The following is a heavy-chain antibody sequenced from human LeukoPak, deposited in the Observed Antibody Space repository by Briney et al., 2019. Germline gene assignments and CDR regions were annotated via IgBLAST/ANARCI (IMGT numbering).Heavy chain of an antibody. CDR3: ARDGDGMVRGAIDY. J-gene: IGHJ4*02. D-gene: IGHD3-10*01. CDR2: IKQDGSEK. CDR1: GFTFSSYW. V-gene: IGHV3-7*01. Sequence: GGSLRLSCAASGFTFSSYWMSWVRQAPGKGLEWVANIKQDGSEKYYVDSVKGRFTISRDNAKNSLYLQMNSLRAEDTAVYYCARDGDGMVRGAIDYWGQGTLVTVSS.